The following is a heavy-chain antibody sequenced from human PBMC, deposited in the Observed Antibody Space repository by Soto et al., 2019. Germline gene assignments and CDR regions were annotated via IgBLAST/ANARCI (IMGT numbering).Heavy chain of an antibody. CDR1: VSKFTAFW. CDR3: AKLGFPGDVYFGS. J-gene: IGHJ4*02. D-gene: IGHD3-9*01. CDR2: IHPLDSET. Sequence: GESLKISCTVSVSKFTAFWLGWLPQTPGKGLELMANIHPLDSETHYGPTFKGQVTIPAANSINTAFLHRSNLKATDTRVYLCAKLGFPGDVYFGSGGQGSVVAAPS. V-gene: IGHV5-51*01.